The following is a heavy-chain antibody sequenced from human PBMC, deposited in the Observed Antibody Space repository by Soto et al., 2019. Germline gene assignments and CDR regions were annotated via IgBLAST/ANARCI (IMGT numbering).Heavy chain of an antibody. CDR1: GYSFFSHW. CDR2: IYPADSET. J-gene: IGHJ4*02. CDR3: ARRPWLSGXYDY. D-gene: IGHD3-22*01. Sequence: GESLKISCKGSGYSFFSHWIGWVRQMPGKGLEWVGIIYPADSETRYSPSFQGQVTISVDKSINTAYLQWSSLKASDTAMYYCARRPWLSGXYDYWGQGTLVTVSS. V-gene: IGHV5-51*01.